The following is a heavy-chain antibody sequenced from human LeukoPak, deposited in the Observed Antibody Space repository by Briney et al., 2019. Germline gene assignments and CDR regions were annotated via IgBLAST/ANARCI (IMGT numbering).Heavy chain of an antibody. V-gene: IGHV3-48*03. Sequence: PGGSLRLSCAASGFTFSSYEMNWVRQAPGKGLEWVSYISSSGSTIYYADSVKGRFTISRDNAKNSLYLQMNSLRAEDTAVYYCARVICDWSGWYPYYFDYWGQGTLVTVSS. D-gene: IGHD6-19*01. CDR3: ARVICDWSGWYPYYFDY. CDR2: ISSSGSTI. J-gene: IGHJ4*02. CDR1: GFTFSSYE.